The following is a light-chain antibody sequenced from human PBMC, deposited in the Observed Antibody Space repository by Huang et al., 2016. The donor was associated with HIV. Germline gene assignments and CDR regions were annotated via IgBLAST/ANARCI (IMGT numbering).Light chain of an antibody. CDR1: QGISTY. V-gene: IGKV1-27*01. Sequence: DIQMTQSPSSLSASVGDRVTITCRASQGISTYLAWYQQKPGYAPQLLIYAASTLQSGVPSRFSGSGSGTDFTLTINSLQPEDVATYYCQQYNSALLTFGGGTKVEIK. CDR3: QQYNSALLT. CDR2: AAS. J-gene: IGKJ4*01.